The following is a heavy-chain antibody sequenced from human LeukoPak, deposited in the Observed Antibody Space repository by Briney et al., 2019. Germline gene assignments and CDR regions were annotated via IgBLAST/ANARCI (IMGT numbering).Heavy chain of an antibody. D-gene: IGHD1-14*01. V-gene: IGHV3-7*01. CDR1: GFTFTDYY. Sequence: GGSLRLSCGASGFTFTDYYISWVRQAPGKGQEWVASINQDGSTKIYIDSVKGRFTISRDNAKKSVYLQMDSLTAEDTAVYYCARSLWPEDTWGQGTQVTVSS. CDR2: INQDGSTK. CDR3: ARSLWPEDT. J-gene: IGHJ5*02.